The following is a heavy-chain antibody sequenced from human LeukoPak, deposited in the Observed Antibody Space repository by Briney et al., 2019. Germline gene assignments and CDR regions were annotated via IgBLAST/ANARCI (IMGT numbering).Heavy chain of an antibody. CDR1: GYTFTSYG. Sequence: ASVKVSCKASGYTFTSYGISWVRQAPGQGLEWMGWISAYNGNTNYAQKLQGRVTMTTDTSTSTAYMELRSLRSDDTAVYYCARDRIAARDYYYYMDVWGKGTTVTVSS. D-gene: IGHD6-6*01. V-gene: IGHV1-18*01. CDR2: ISAYNGNT. J-gene: IGHJ6*03. CDR3: ARDRIAARDYYYYMDV.